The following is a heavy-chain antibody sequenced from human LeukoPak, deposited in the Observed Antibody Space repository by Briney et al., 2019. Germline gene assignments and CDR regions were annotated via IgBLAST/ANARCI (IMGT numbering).Heavy chain of an antibody. CDR3: ARSPTAVGFYFDY. V-gene: IGHV3-53*04. CDR2: IYSGGST. J-gene: IGHJ4*02. Sequence: GGSLRLSCAASGFTFSDYYMSWVRQAPGKGLEWVSVIYSGGSTYYADSVKGRFTISRHNSKNTLYLQMNSLRAEDTAVYYCARSPTAVGFYFDYWGQGTLVTVSS. CDR1: GFTFSDYY.